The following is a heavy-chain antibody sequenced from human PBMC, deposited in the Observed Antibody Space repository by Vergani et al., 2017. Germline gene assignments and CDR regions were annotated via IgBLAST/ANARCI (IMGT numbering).Heavy chain of an antibody. CDR1: GGTFSSYA. J-gene: IGHJ4*02. D-gene: IGHD2-15*01. V-gene: IGHV1-69*06. CDR3: ARAVPCSGGSCYSGVFDY. Sequence: QVQLVQSGAEVKRPGASVKVSCKASGGTFSSYAISWVRRAPGQGLEWMGGIIPIFGTANYAQKFQGRVTITADKSTSTAYMELSSLRSEDTAVYYCARAVPCSGGSCYSGVFDYWGQGTLVTVSS. CDR2: IIPIFGTA.